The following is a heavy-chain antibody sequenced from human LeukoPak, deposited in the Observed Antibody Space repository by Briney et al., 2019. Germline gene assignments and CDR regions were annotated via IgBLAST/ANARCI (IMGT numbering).Heavy chain of an antibody. Sequence: ASVKVSCKASGYSFTGHYMHWVRQAPGQGLEWMGWMNPNSGNTGYAQKFQGRVTMTRDTSINTAYMELNSLTSEDTAVYYCARKGASDYWGQGTLVTVSS. CDR2: MNPNSGNT. J-gene: IGHJ4*02. CDR3: ARKGASDY. CDR1: GYSFTGHY. V-gene: IGHV1-8*02.